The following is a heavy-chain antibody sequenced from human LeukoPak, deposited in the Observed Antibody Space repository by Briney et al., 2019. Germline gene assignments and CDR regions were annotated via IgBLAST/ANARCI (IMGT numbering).Heavy chain of an antibody. Sequence: GGSLRLSCAASGFTFSSYWMSWVRQAPGKGLEWVAVISYDGSNKYYADSVKGRFTISRDNSKNTLYLQMNSLRAEDTAVYYCARGDVDTAMAYFDYWGQGTLVTVSS. CDR3: ARGDVDTAMAYFDY. D-gene: IGHD5-18*01. V-gene: IGHV3-30-3*01. CDR2: ISYDGSNK. CDR1: GFTFSSYW. J-gene: IGHJ4*02.